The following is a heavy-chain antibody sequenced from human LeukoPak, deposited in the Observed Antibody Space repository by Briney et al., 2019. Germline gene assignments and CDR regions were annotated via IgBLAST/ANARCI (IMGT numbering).Heavy chain of an antibody. V-gene: IGHV3-23*01. CDR3: AKDLGNYYDSSGYYPSGY. CDR1: GSTFSSYT. J-gene: IGHJ4*02. Sequence: GGSLRLSCAASGSTFSSYTMSWVRQAPGKGLEWVAAICDSGGSTYYADSVKGRFTISRDNSKNTLYLQMNSLRAEDTAVYYCAKDLGNYYDSSGYYPSGYWGQGTLVTVSS. D-gene: IGHD3-22*01. CDR2: ICDSGGST.